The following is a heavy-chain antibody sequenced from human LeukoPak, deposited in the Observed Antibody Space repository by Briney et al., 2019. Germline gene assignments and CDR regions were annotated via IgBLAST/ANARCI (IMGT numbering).Heavy chain of an antibody. CDR2: IIPIFGTA. D-gene: IGHD5-18*01. CDR1: GGTFSSYA. V-gene: IGHV1-69*05. J-gene: IGHJ4*02. CDR3: ARDGNVDTAMVFEFDY. Sequence: SVKVSCKASGGTFSSYAISWVRQAPGQGLEWMGRIIPIFGTANYAQKSQGRVTITTDESTSTAYMELSSLRSEDTAVYYCARDGNVDTAMVFEFDYWGQGTLVTVSS.